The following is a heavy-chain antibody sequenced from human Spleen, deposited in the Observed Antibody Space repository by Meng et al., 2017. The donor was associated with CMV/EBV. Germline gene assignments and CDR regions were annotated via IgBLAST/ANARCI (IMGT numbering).Heavy chain of an antibody. CDR2: ISHRGRT. CDR3: ARGRTDFDS. Sequence: RSLSCAVYGESLTDYYWSWIRQSPDKGLGWIGNISHRGRTNYSPSLQSRVSISVDTSNRQFSLTVTSVTAADTAVYYCARGRTDFDSWGQGTLVTVSS. CDR1: GESLTDYY. V-gene: IGHV4-34*01. J-gene: IGHJ4*02.